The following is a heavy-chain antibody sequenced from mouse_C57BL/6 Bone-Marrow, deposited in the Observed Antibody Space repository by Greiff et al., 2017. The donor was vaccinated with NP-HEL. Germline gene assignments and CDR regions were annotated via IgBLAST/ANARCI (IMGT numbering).Heavy chain of an antibody. CDR2: IDPENGDT. V-gene: IGHV14-4*01. J-gene: IGHJ3*01. Sequence: VQLQQSGAELVRPGASVKLSCTASGFNIKDDYMHWVKQRPEQGLEWIGWIDPENGDTEYASKFQGKATITADTSSNTAYLQLSSLTSEDTAVYYGTYYGYDVGFAYWGQGTLVTVSA. CDR3: TYYGYDVGFAY. CDR1: GFNIKDDY. D-gene: IGHD2-2*01.